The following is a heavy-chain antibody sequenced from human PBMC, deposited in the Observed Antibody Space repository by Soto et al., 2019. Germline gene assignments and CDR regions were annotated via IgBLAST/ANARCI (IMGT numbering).Heavy chain of an antibody. CDR3: ARLGKSGPFRPLAYYGMDG. V-gene: IGHV3-48*03. CDR1: GFTFSSSE. Sequence: GGSLRLSCAASGFTFSSSEFNWVRQAPGKGLEWVSYISTSGVTTHYTDAVKGRFITSRDNAKNSLYLQMNSLRVEDTAIYFCARLGKSGPFRPLAYYGMDGWRQGTTVTVSS. CDR2: ISTSGVTT. J-gene: IGHJ6*02. D-gene: IGHD3-16*01.